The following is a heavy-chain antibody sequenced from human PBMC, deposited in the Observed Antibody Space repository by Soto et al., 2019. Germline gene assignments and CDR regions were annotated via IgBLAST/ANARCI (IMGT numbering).Heavy chain of an antibody. J-gene: IGHJ4*02. CDR1: GFIVSRNY. D-gene: IGHD6-13*01. V-gene: IGHV3-53*01. CDR2: IYTDGST. CDR3: AKDQGSSWYEIDY. Sequence: GGSLRLSCAASGFIVSRNYMSWVRQAPGKGLEWVSIIYTDGSTYYADSVKGRFTISRDNSKNTLYLQMNSLRAEDTAVYYCAKDQGSSWYEIDYWGQGTLVTVSS.